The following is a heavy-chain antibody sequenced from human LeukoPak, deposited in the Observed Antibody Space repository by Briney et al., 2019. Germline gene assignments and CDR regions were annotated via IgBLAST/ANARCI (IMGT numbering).Heavy chain of an antibody. CDR1: GGSIRSYY. J-gene: IGHJ4*02. Sequence: SETLSLTCTVSGGSIRSYYWSWIRQPPGKGLEWIGYIYYSGSTNYNPSLKSRVTISVDTSKNQFSLKLSSVTAADTAVYYCARHHIAAASQYYFDYWGQGTLVTVSS. CDR3: ARHHIAAASQYYFDY. CDR2: IYYSGST. D-gene: IGHD6-13*01. V-gene: IGHV4-59*08.